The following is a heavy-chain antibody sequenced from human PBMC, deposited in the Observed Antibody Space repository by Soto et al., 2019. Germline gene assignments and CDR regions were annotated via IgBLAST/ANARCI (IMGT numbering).Heavy chain of an antibody. CDR2: ISYDGSNK. CDR3: ARDLERYYFDY. Sequence: VQLVESGGGVVQPGRSLRLSCAASGFTFSSYAMHWVRQAPGKGLEWVAVISYDGSNKYYADSVKGRFTISRDNSKNTLYLQMNSLRAEDTAVYYCARDLERYYFDYWGQGTLVTVSS. V-gene: IGHV3-30-3*01. CDR1: GFTFSSYA. J-gene: IGHJ4*02.